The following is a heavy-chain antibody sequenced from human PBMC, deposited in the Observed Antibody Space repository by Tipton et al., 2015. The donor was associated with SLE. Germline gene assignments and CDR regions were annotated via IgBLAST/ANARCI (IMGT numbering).Heavy chain of an antibody. V-gene: IGHV3-7*01. CDR3: ARDGARGYYYYGMDV. D-gene: IGHD3-16*01. Sequence: SLRLSCAASGFTFSTYWMGWVRQAPGKGLEWVANIKQDESERNYVDSVKGRFTISRDNAENSLYLQMNSLRADDTAVYYCARDGARGYYYYGMDVWGQGTTVTVSS. J-gene: IGHJ6*02. CDR2: IKQDESER. CDR1: GFTFSTYW.